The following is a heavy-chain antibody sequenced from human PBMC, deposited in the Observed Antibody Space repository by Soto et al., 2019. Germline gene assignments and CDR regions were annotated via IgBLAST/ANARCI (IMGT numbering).Heavy chain of an antibody. CDR3: VTEYRGDYAGDMDV. D-gene: IGHD4-17*01. J-gene: IGHJ6*02. CDR2: IRTKTDGGTT. V-gene: IGHV3-15*07. CDR1: GFTFRNAW. Sequence: EVQLVESGGGLVKPGGSLRLSCAASGFTFRNAWMNWVRQAPGKGLEWVGRIRTKTDGGTTDHAAPVKGRFTISRDDSKNMLFVQMKSLKTEDTAVYYCVTEYRGDYAGDMDVCGQGTTVTVSS.